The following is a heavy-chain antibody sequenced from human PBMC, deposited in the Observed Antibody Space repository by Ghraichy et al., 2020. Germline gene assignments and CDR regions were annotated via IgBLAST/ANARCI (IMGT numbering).Heavy chain of an antibody. CDR1: GGSFSGYY. CDR3: ARALRYYSNYVVYYYYGMDV. D-gene: IGHD4-11*01. J-gene: IGHJ6*02. V-gene: IGHV4-34*01. CDR2: INHSGST. Sequence: SETLSRTCAVYGGSFSGYYWSWIRQPPGKGLEWIGEINHSGSTNYNPSLKSRVTISVDTSKNQFSLKLSSVTAADTAVYYCARALRYYSNYVVYYYYGMDVWGQGTTVTVSS.